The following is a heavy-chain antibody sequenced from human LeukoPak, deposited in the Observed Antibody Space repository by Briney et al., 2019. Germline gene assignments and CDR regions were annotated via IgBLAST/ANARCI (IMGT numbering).Heavy chain of an antibody. Sequence: ASVKVSCKASGYTFTSYYMHWVRQAPGQGLEWMGIINPSGGSTSYAQKFQGRVTMTRDTSTSTVYMELSSLRSEDTAVYYCATAFCRGGSCQHYGMDVWGQGTTVTVSS. CDR2: INPSGGST. CDR1: GYTFTSYY. J-gene: IGHJ6*02. D-gene: IGHD2-15*01. CDR3: ATAFCRGGSCQHYGMDV. V-gene: IGHV1-46*01.